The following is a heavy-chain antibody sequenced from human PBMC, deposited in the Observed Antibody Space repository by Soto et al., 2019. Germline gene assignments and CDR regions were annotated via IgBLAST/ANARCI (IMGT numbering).Heavy chain of an antibody. CDR1: GFTVSSNY. V-gene: IGHV3-66*01. CDR2: IYSGGST. J-gene: IGHJ3*02. CDR3: AREDGYRGGDAFDI. D-gene: IGHD5-12*01. Sequence: EVQLVESGGGLVQPGGSLRLSCAASGFTVSSNYMSWVRQAPGQGLEWGSVIYSGGSTYYADSVKGRFTISRDKSKNTLYLQMNSLRAEDTAVYYCAREDGYRGGDAFDIWGQGTMVTVSS.